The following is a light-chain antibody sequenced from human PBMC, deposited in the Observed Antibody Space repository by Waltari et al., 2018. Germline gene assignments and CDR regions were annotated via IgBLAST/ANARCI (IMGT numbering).Light chain of an antibody. CDR2: WAS. Sequence: DVVLTQSPDSLAVSLGERATVTCRSSQSLLYYSTGKNYFAWYQQRQGQPPKLLISWASTRESGVPDRFSGSGSGTDFTLTSNNLQPEDVAVYYCQQYYRSRSFGQGTKVEIK. J-gene: IGKJ1*01. CDR1: QSLLYYSTGKNY. CDR3: QQYYRSRS. V-gene: IGKV4-1*01.